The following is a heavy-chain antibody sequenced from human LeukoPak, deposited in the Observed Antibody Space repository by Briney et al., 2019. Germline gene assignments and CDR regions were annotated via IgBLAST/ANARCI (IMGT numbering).Heavy chain of an antibody. J-gene: IGHJ4*02. CDR3: ARQYGRPFDY. D-gene: IGHD4-17*01. V-gene: IGHV5-51*01. CDR2: IYPGDSDT. CDR1: GYSFSASW. Sequence: GGSLRLSCKGSGYSFSASWIGWVRQMPGKGLEWMGIIYPGDSDTRYSPSFQGQVTISADRSISTAYLQWSSLKATDTAMYYCARQYGRPFDYWGQGTLVTVSS.